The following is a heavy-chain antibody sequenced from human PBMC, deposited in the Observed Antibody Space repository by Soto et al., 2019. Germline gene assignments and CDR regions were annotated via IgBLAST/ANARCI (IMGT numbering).Heavy chain of an antibody. Sequence: PSETLSLTCTVSGGSISSYYWSWIRQPPGKGLEWIGYIYYSGSTNYNPSLKSRVTISVDTSKNQFSLKLSSVTAADTAVYYCARGRIDYGDYLNWFDPWGQGTLVTVSS. D-gene: IGHD4-17*01. J-gene: IGHJ5*02. CDR3: ARGRIDYGDYLNWFDP. CDR1: GGSISSYY. CDR2: IYYSGST. V-gene: IGHV4-59*01.